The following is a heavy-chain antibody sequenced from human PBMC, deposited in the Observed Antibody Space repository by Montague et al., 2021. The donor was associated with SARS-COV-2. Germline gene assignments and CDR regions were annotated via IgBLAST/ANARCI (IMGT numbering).Heavy chain of an antibody. V-gene: IGHV3-23*01. J-gene: IGHJ6*02. CDR3: AKVASSWYHGYFYGLDV. D-gene: IGHD6-13*01. Sequence: SLRLSCAASGFTFSSYSMSWVRQAPGKGLEWVSAIRGSGGWTYYXDSVRGRFTISRDNAKNTLYLQMNSLRADDTAVYYCAKVASSWYHGYFYGLDVWGQGTTVTVSS. CDR2: IRGSGGWT. CDR1: GFTFSSYS.